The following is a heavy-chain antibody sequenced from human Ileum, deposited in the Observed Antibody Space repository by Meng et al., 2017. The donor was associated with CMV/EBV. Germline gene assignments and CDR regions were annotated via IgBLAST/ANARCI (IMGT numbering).Heavy chain of an antibody. J-gene: IGHJ4*02. CDR2: IVPIFGRA. Sequence: ATFSSYANGWVRQAPGQGLEWMGGIVPIFGRANYAKKFQGRVTITTDESTSTDYMELSSLRSEDTDVYYCARVARELRPNLYYFDYWGQGTLVTVSS. CDR3: ARVARELRPNLYYFDY. D-gene: IGHD1-7*01. V-gene: IGHV1-69*05. CDR1: ATFSSYA.